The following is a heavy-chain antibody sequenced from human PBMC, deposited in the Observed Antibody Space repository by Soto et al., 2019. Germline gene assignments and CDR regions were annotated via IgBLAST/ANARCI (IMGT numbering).Heavy chain of an antibody. CDR2: ISGSGGST. CDR1: GFTLSSYA. J-gene: IGHJ3*02. CDR3: AKDQRARGAFDI. V-gene: IGHV3-23*01. Sequence: GSLRLSCAASGFTLSSYAMSWVRQAPGKGLEWVSAISGSGGSTYYADSVKGRFTISRDNSKNTLYLQMNSLRAEDTAVYYCAKDQRARGAFDIWGQGTMVTVSS. D-gene: IGHD3-10*01.